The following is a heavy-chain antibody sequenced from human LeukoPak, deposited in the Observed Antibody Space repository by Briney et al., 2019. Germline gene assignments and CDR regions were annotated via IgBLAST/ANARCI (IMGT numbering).Heavy chain of an antibody. CDR2: ISSSSSYI. J-gene: IGHJ3*02. CDR1: GFTFSSYS. Sequence: GGSLRLSCAASGFTFSSYSMNWVRQAPGKGLEWVSSISSSSSYIYYADSAKGRFTISRDSAKNSLYLQMNSLRAEDTAVYYCAREARGEDAFDIWGQGTMVTVSS. D-gene: IGHD4-17*01. CDR3: AREARGEDAFDI. V-gene: IGHV3-21*01.